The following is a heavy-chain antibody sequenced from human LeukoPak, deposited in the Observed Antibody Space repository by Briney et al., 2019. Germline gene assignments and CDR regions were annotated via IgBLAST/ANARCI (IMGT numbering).Heavy chain of an antibody. J-gene: IGHJ4*02. D-gene: IGHD6-13*01. V-gene: IGHV3-23*01. CDR2: ISGSGGST. Sequence: PGGSLRLSCAASGFTFSSYAMSWVRQAPGKGLEWVSTISGSGGSTYYADSVKGRFTISRDNSKNTLYLQMNSLRAEDTAVYYCAKRQQLIMSGSDFDYWGQGTLVTVSS. CDR3: AKRQQLIMSGSDFDY. CDR1: GFTFSSYA.